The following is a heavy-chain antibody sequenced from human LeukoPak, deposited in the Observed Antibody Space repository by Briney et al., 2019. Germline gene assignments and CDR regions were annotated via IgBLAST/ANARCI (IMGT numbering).Heavy chain of an antibody. D-gene: IGHD5-24*01. Sequence: GGSLRLSCVASGFIFDNHALSWVRQAPGKGLEWVSGISGSADNTYYADSVKGRFTISRDISKNTVYLQMNNLRVDDTAVHYCAKGPKLGDGFHCDYWGQGTLVAVSS. V-gene: IGHV3-23*01. CDR3: AKGPKLGDGFHCDY. J-gene: IGHJ4*02. CDR2: ISGSADNT. CDR1: GFIFDNHA.